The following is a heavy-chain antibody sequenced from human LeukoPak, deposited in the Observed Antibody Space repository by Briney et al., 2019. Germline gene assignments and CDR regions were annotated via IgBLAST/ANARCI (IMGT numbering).Heavy chain of an antibody. J-gene: IGHJ4*02. CDR1: GGTFSSYA. CDR3: ARGGGYSYGFSSDVFDY. D-gene: IGHD5-18*01. V-gene: IGHV1-69*06. Sequence: GASVKVSCKASGGTFSSYAISWVRQAPGQGLEWMGGIIPIFGTANYAQKFQGRVTITADKSTSTAYMELSSLRSEDTAVYYCARGGGYSYGFSSDVFDYWGQGTLVTVSS. CDR2: IIPIFGTA.